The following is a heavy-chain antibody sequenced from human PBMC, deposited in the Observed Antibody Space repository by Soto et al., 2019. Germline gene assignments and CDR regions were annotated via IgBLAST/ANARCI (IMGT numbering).Heavy chain of an antibody. D-gene: IGHD4-4*01. V-gene: IGHV1-46*01. J-gene: IGHJ6*02. CDR3: ARDSSFDSNYLYYYGMDV. Sequence: GASVKVSCKASGYTFTSYYMHWVRQAPGQGLEWMGIINPSGGSTGYAQKFQGRVTMTRDTSTSTVYMELSSLRSEDTAVYYCARDSSFDSNYLYYYGMDVWGQGTTVTVSS. CDR2: INPSGGST. CDR1: GYTFTSYY.